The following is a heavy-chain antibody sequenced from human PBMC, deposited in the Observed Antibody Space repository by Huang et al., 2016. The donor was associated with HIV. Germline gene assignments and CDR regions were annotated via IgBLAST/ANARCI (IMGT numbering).Heavy chain of an antibody. CDR1: RYNFAGYW. D-gene: IGHD2-15*01. J-gene: IGHJ3*02. V-gene: IGHV5-51*03. CDR3: ARRRRGGFDI. Sequence: EVQLVQSGAEVKRPGESLKISCKGSRYNFAGYWIGWVRQMPGKGLEGMGSIYFDGSDARYGPSWQGQVTISADTSLYSSYLQWTSLRASDTAIFYCARRRRGGFDIWGQGTLVTVSS. CDR2: IYFDGSDA.